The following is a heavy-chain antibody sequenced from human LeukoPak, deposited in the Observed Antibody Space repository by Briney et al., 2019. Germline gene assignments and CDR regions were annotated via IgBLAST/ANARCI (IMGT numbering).Heavy chain of an antibody. Sequence: SETLSLTCTVSGGSISSYYWRWIRKPAGKGLEWIGRIYTSGSTNYNPSLKSRVTMSVDTSKNQFSLKLSSVTAADTAVYYCASTWYSSGWLNRYFDLWGRGTLVTVSS. CDR2: IYTSGST. CDR3: ASTWYSSGWLNRYFDL. V-gene: IGHV4-4*07. D-gene: IGHD6-19*01. CDR1: GGSISSYY. J-gene: IGHJ2*01.